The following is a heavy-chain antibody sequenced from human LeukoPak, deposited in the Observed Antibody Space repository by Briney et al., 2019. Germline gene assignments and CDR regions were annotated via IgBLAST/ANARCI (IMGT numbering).Heavy chain of an antibody. J-gene: IGHJ6*02. CDR2: ITDSGSTI. Sequence: TGGSLRLSCAASGFTFRDYNMNWVRQAPGKGLEWVSHITDSGSTIHYADSVNGRFTISRDNAKNSLYLQMNSLRAEDSAVYYCARSIGLTGGGVDVWGRGTTVTVSS. CDR1: GFTFRDYN. D-gene: IGHD3-9*01. V-gene: IGHV3-11*01. CDR3: ARSIGLTGGGVDV.